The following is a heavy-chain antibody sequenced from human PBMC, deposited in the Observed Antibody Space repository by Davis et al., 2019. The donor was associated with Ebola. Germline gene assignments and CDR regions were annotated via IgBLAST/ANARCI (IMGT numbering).Heavy chain of an antibody. D-gene: IGHD6-19*01. CDR2: INPNSDRT. CDR1: GYTFTGYY. CDR3: AISYSSGWYWGFDC. Sequence: ASVKVSCKASGYTFTGYYIHWVRQAPGQGPEWIGPINPNSDRTSYAQKFQGRVTMTRDTSISTADMELSSLRSEDTDVYYCAISYSSGWYWGFDCWGQGTLVTVSS. V-gene: IGHV1-2*05. J-gene: IGHJ4*02.